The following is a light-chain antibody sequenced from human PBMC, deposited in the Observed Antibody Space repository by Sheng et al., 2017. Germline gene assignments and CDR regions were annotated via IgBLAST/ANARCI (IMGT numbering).Light chain of an antibody. CDR3: QQYNSYSPGVT. V-gene: IGKV1-5*03. Sequence: DIQMTQSPSTLSASVGDRVTITCRASQSISSWLAWYQQKPGKVPKLLIYKASSLESGVPSRFSGSGSGTEFTLTISSLQPDDFATYYCQQYNSYSPGVTFGQGTKVEIK. CDR1: QSISSW. J-gene: IGKJ1*01. CDR2: KAS.